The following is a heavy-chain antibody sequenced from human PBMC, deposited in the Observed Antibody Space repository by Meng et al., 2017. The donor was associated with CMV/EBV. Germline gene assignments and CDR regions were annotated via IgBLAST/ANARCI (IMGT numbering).Heavy chain of an antibody. CDR2: ISSSSSYI. V-gene: IGHV3-21*01. CDR1: GFTFSSYS. Sequence: EVQLVESGGXLVKPGGSXRRAGAASGFTFSSYSMNWVRQAPGKGLEWVSSISSSSSYIYYADSVKGRFTISRDNAKNSLYLQMNSLRAEDTAVYYCARGGPHYDRDWFDPWGQGTLVTVSS. CDR3: ARGGPHYDRDWFDP. J-gene: IGHJ5*02. D-gene: IGHD3-9*01.